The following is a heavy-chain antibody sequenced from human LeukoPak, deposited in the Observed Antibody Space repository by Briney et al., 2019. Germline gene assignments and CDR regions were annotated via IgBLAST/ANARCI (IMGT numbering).Heavy chain of an antibody. CDR2: IHHSGST. CDR1: GYSISSGYY. J-gene: IGHJ4*02. CDR3: ARHGKAGNWYFDF. V-gene: IGHV4-38-2*02. Sequence: PSETLSLTCIVSGYSISSGYYWGWIRQPPGKGLEWIGNIHHSGSTNYNPSLKSRVTISVDTSKNQFSLKLSSVTAADTAVYYCARHGKAGNWYFDFWGQGTLVTVSS. D-gene: IGHD1-1*01.